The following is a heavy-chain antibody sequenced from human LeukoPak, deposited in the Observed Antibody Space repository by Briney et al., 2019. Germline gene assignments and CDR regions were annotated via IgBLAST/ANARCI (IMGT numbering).Heavy chain of an antibody. J-gene: IGHJ5*02. CDR3: ARRRYCSSTSCHRGRFDP. D-gene: IGHD2-2*01. V-gene: IGHV4-34*01. Sequence: PSETLSLTCAVYGGSFSGYYWSWTRQPPGKGLEWIGEINHSGSTNYNPSLKSRVTISVDTSKNQFSLKLSSVTAADTAVYYCARRRYCSSTSCHRGRFDPWGQGTLVTVSS. CDR1: GGSFSGYY. CDR2: INHSGST.